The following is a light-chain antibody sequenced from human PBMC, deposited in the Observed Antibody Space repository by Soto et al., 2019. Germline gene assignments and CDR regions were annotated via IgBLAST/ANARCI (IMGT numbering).Light chain of an antibody. Sequence: NFMLTQPHSVSGSPGTTVTISCTGSGGSLASNYVQWYQQRPGRAPTTVIYEDNDRPSGVPNRFSGSVDISSNSAFLTISGLTTEDEADYYCQSVDSSDQGFFGGGTKLTVL. CDR2: EDN. J-gene: IGLJ2*01. V-gene: IGLV6-57*02. CDR3: QSVDSSDQGF. CDR1: GGSLASNY.